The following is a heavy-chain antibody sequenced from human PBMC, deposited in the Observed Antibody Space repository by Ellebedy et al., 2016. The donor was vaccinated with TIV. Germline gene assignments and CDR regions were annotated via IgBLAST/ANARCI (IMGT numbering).Heavy chain of an antibody. Sequence: AASVTVSCKASGYTFTDYYMHWVRQAPGQGLEWMGWINPNSGGIKYAQKFQGRVTMTRDTSISTVYMEVSSLRSDDTAVYYCATLGVRCYWGQGTLVTVSS. J-gene: IGHJ4*02. CDR1: GYTFTDYY. CDR2: INPNSGGI. V-gene: IGHV1-2*02. CDR3: ATLGVRCY. D-gene: IGHD2-8*01.